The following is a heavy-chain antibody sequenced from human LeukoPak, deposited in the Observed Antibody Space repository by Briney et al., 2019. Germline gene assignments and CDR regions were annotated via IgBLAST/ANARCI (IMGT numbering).Heavy chain of an antibody. Sequence: ASVTVSCKASGYTFTSYGISWVRQAPGQGLEWMGWISAYNGNTNYAQKLQGRVTMTTDTSTSTAYMELSRLRSDDTAVYYCARRRLVSQWFDPWGQGTLVTVSS. CDR3: ARRRLVSQWFDP. J-gene: IGHJ5*02. CDR2: ISAYNGNT. D-gene: IGHD5-12*01. CDR1: GYTFTSYG. V-gene: IGHV1-18*01.